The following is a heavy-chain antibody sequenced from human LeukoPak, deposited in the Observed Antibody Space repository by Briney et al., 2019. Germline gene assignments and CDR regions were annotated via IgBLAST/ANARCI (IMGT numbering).Heavy chain of an antibody. CDR1: GYSISSGYY. CDR3: ASTREYYYDSSGYYYYFDY. J-gene: IGHJ4*02. CDR2: IYHSGST. Sequence: SETLSLTCTVSGYSISSGYYWGWIRQPPGKGLEWIECIYHSGSTYYNPSLKSRVTISVDTSKNQFSLKLSSVTAADTAVYYCASTREYYYDSSGYYYYFDYWGQGTLVTVSS. V-gene: IGHV4-38-2*02. D-gene: IGHD3-22*01.